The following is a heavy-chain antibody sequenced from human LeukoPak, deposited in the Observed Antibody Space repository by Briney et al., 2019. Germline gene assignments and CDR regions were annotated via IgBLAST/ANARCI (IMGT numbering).Heavy chain of an antibody. CDR1: GFTFSRYW. D-gene: IGHD3-9*01. J-gene: IGHJ4*02. CDR3: ARGLDWGGYFDY. V-gene: IGHV3-7*03. CDR2: IRHDGSEE. Sequence: GGSLRLSCAASGFTFSRYWMTWVRQAPGKRLEWVANIRHDGSEEYYADSVKGRFTISRDNAKISLFLHMNSLRAEDSAVYYCARGLDWGGYFDYWGQGTLVAVSS.